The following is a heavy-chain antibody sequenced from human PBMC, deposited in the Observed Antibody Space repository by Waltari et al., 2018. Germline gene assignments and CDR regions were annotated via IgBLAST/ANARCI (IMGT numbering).Heavy chain of an antibody. J-gene: IGHJ5*02. CDR2: FNPKKCDY. Sequence: QEQLVQSGSEVKKPGASVRVSCQASGYTLTDYHLHWFRHTPNQRVGWMGWFNPKKCDYEAAANFLGRVTMSRDTSINTVYLDLGGVRSDDTAVYFCARDPGPIVGAPDLWGQGTLVTVFS. D-gene: IGHD1-26*01. V-gene: IGHV1-2*02. CDR1: GYTLTDYH. CDR3: ARDPGPIVGAPDL.